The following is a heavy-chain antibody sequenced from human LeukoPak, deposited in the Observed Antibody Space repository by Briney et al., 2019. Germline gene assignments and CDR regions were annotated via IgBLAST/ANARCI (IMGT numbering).Heavy chain of an antibody. D-gene: IGHD6-19*01. J-gene: IGHJ4*02. CDR1: GFTFSSYW. CDR3: ARVPSRWLGSIDY. Sequence: GGSLRLSCAASGFTFSSYWMHWVRQAPGKGLVWVSRINSDGSSTSYADSVKGRFTISRDNAKNTLYLQMCSLRAEDTAVYYCARVPSRWLGSIDYWGQGTLVTVSS. CDR2: INSDGSST. V-gene: IGHV3-74*01.